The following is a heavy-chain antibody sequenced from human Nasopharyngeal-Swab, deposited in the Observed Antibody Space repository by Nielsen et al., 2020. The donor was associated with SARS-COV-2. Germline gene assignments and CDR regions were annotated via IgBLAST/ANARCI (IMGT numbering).Heavy chain of an antibody. J-gene: IGHJ6*02. Sequence: SETLSLTCAVSGGSISSSNWWSWVRQPPGKGLEWIGEIYHSGSTNYNPSLKSRVTISVDKSKNQFSLKLSSVTAADTAVYYCARRITIFGVVIIRGYGMDVWGQGTTVTVSS. CDR3: ARRITIFGVVIIRGYGMDV. D-gene: IGHD3-3*01. CDR2: IYHSGST. CDR1: GGSISSSNW. V-gene: IGHV4-4*02.